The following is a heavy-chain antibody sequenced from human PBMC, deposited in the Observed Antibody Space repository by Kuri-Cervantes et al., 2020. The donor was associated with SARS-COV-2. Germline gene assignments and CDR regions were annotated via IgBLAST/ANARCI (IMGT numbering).Heavy chain of an antibody. CDR3: ARDSSPTHSAGPAAIGC. CDR2: IQYDGGNE. D-gene: IGHD2-2*01. CDR1: GFTFSTYG. Sequence: GGSLRLSCAASGFTFSTYGMHWVRQPPGKGLEWVAFIQYDGGNEYHADSVKGRSTISRDNSKNTLYLQMDSLRAEDTAVYYCARDSSPTHSAGPAAIGCWGQGTLVTVSS. V-gene: IGHV3-30*02. J-gene: IGHJ4*02.